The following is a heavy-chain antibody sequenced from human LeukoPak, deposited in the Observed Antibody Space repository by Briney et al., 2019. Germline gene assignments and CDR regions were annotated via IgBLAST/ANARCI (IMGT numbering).Heavy chain of an antibody. J-gene: IGHJ3*02. CDR2: ISYDGSNK. Sequence: PGGSLRLSCAASGFTFSSYAMHWVRQAPGKGLEWVAFISYDGSNKYYADSVEGRFTISRDNSKNTLFLQMDSLRPEDTALYYCARAAYSSSWGGFAFDIWGQGTMVTVSS. V-gene: IGHV3-30-3*01. CDR1: GFTFSSYA. D-gene: IGHD6-13*01. CDR3: ARAAYSSSWGGFAFDI.